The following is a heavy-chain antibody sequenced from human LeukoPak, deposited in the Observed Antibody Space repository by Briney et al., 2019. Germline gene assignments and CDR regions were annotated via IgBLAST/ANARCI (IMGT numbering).Heavy chain of an antibody. CDR3: ATQVDPLKNDAFDI. Sequence: ASVKVSCKASGYTFTGYYMHWVRQAPGQGLEWMGWINPNSGGTNYAQKFQGWVTMTRDTSISTAYMELSRLRSDDTAVYYCATQVDPLKNDAFDIWGQGTMVTVSS. CDR1: GYTFTGYY. D-gene: IGHD5-12*01. J-gene: IGHJ3*02. CDR2: INPNSGGT. V-gene: IGHV1-2*04.